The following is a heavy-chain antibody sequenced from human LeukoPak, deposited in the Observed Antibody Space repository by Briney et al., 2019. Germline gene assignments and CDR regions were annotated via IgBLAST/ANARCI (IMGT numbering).Heavy chain of an antibody. CDR2: INPNSGGT. V-gene: IGHV1-2*02. Sequence: ASVKVSCKASGYTFTGYYMHWVRQAPGQGLEWMGWINPNSGGTNYAQKFQGRVTMTRDTSISTAYMELSRLRSDDTAVYYCARMGHYDSSGYYYVGAFDIWGQGTTVTVSS. J-gene: IGHJ3*02. CDR3: ARMGHYDSSGYYYVGAFDI. CDR1: GYTFTGYY. D-gene: IGHD3-22*01.